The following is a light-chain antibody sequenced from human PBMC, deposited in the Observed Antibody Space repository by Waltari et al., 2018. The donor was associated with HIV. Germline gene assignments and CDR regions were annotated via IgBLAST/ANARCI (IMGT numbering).Light chain of an antibody. CDR2: GDN. Sequence: SSDLTQDPAVSVALGRTVTITCQGDSLRSYYASWYQQRPGQAPVLVMYGDNKRPSGIPDRFSGSNSGNTASLTIIGARAEDEADYYCKSRDTSYVLFGGGTKLTVL. J-gene: IGLJ2*01. CDR1: SLRSYY. V-gene: IGLV3-19*01. CDR3: KSRDTSYVL.